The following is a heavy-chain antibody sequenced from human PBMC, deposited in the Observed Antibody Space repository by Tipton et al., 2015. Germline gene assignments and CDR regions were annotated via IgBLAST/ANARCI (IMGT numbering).Heavy chain of an antibody. Sequence: TLSLTCTVSGGPITSSAYYWGWIRQPPGKGLEWIGSVYFSGTTYYNPSLKSRVTISIDRFKNQFSLKLSSVTAADTAVYYCASPSLPHDRGDYYFQSWGQGSLVTVSS. CDR3: ASPSLPHDRGDYYFQS. D-gene: IGHD2-21*02. CDR2: VYFSGTT. V-gene: IGHV4-39*01. J-gene: IGHJ4*02. CDR1: GGPITSSAYY.